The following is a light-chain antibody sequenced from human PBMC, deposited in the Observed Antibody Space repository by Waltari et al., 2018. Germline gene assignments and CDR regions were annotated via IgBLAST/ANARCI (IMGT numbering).Light chain of an antibody. CDR1: QGIRND. CDR2: GAS. CDR3: LQYHSSTLT. V-gene: IGKV1-17*01. Sequence: DIQMTQSPSSLSASVGDRVTITCRASQGIRNDLGWYQHKPGKAPKFLINGASSMQSGVPYRFSGSGFGTEFTLTIRRLEPEDFANYYCLQYHSSTLTFGAGTKVEIK. J-gene: IGKJ4*01.